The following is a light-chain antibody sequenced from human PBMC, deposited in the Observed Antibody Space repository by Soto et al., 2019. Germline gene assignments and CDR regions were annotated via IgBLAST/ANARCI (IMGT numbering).Light chain of an antibody. J-gene: IGKJ1*01. CDR3: QQLYSFPRT. Sequence: IQLTQSPSSLSASVGDRVTITCRASQGIGTSLGWYQQKPGRAPELLIYSASALRSGVPSRFSGSGXGTXFTLTISSLQPADFATYYCQQLYSFPRTFGPGTKVEIK. CDR2: SAS. V-gene: IGKV1-9*01. CDR1: QGIGTS.